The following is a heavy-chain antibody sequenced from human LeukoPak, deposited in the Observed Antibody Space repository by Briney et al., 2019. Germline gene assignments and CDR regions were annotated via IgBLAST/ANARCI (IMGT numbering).Heavy chain of an antibody. CDR1: GFTFSSYS. J-gene: IGHJ4*02. D-gene: IGHD6-13*01. CDR2: ISSSSSYI. V-gene: IGHV3-21*01. Sequence: PGGSLRLSCAAFGFTFSSYSMNWVRQAPGKGLEWVSSISSSSSYIYYADSVKGRFTISRDNAKNSLFLQMNSLSAKDTAVYYCARGAGYSSSWYFDYWGQGTLVTVSS. CDR3: ARGAGYSSSWYFDY.